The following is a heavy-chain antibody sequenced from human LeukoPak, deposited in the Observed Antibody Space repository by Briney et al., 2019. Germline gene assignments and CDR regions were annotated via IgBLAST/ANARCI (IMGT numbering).Heavy chain of an antibody. CDR3: VRNLAVAGTCFDS. CDR1: GFTFRDYW. V-gene: IGHV3-7*03. Sequence: GGSLRLSCAASGFTFRDYWMSWVRQAPGTGLEWVANIKQDGSDRNYVTSVRGRFTISRDNAESSLFLQMNSLRAEDTAVYYCVRNLAVAGTCFDSWGQGTLVTVSS. J-gene: IGHJ4*02. CDR2: IKQDGSDR. D-gene: IGHD6-19*01.